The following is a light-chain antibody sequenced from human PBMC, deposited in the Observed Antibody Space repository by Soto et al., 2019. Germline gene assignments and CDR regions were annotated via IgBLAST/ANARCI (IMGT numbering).Light chain of an antibody. J-gene: IGKJ1*01. V-gene: IGKV3-11*01. Sequence: EIVLTQSPATLSLSPGERATLSCRASQSVSSYLAWYQQKPGQAPRLLIYDASNRATGIPARFSGSGSGTDFTLTISSLQPEDFATYYCLQEYDYPWTFGQGTKVEIK. CDR3: LQEYDYPWT. CDR1: QSVSSY. CDR2: DAS.